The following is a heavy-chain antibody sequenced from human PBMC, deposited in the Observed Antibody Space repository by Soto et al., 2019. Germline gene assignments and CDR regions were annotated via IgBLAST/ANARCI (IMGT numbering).Heavy chain of an antibody. CDR3: AKDDDTSSHYSLLDF. Sequence: VQLVESGGGVVQPGTSLRLSCAASGFIISHYGIHWVRQAPGKGLEWVAVTWSGGRGEYYADSVRGRFTISRDNSKTTVYLQMNSLRVEDTAVYYCAKDDDTSSHYSLLDFRGQGTLVTVSS. CDR1: GFIISHYG. D-gene: IGHD3-22*01. V-gene: IGHV3-33*06. J-gene: IGHJ4*02. CDR2: TWSGGRGE.